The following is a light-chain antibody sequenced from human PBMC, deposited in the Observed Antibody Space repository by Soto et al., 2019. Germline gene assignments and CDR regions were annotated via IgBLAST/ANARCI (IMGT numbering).Light chain of an antibody. J-gene: IGKJ4*01. V-gene: IGKV3-20*01. CDR2: DAS. CDR1: QSVSSNS. CDR3: QLYGSSPQT. Sequence: EIVLTQSPGTLSFSPGERATLSCRASQSVSSNSLAWYQQKPDQAPRLLIYDASSRATGIPDRFSGSGSGTDFTLTISRLEPEDFAVYYCQLYGSSPQTFGGGTKVEIK.